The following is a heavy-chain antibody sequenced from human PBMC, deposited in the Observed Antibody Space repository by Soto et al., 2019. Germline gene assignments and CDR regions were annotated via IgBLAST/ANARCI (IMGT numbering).Heavy chain of an antibody. V-gene: IGHV3-48*01. CDR2: ISSSSSTI. CDR1: GFTFSSYS. D-gene: IGHD1-20*01. Sequence: EVQLVESGGGLVQPGGSLRLSCAASGFTFSSYSMNWVRQAPGKGLEWVSYISSSSSTIYYADSVKGRFTNSRDNAKNSLYLQMNSLRAEDTAVYYCARDYNWNDESHFDYWGQGTLVTVSS. CDR3: ARDYNWNDESHFDY. J-gene: IGHJ4*02.